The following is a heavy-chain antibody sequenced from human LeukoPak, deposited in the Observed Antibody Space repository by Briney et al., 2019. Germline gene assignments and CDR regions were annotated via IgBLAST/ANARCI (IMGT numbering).Heavy chain of an antibody. CDR2: KYYSGST. Sequence: WETLRLTCTVSGGSISSNFWSWIRQPPGKGLQWIGYKYYSGSTKYNPSLESRVTISLDTSKHQCSLKLSSVTAADTAVYYCARLYDYGGKNFDLWGRGTLVTVSS. V-gene: IGHV4-59*01. D-gene: IGHD4-23*01. CDR3: ARLYDYGGKNFDL. CDR1: GGSISSNF. J-gene: IGHJ2*01.